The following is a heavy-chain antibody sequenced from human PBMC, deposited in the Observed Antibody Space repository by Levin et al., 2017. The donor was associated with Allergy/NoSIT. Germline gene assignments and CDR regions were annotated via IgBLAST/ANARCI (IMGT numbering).Heavy chain of an antibody. J-gene: IGHJ4*02. CDR1: GFTFSSYD. V-gene: IGHV3-23*01. CDR2: IGISAGST. D-gene: IGHD2-2*01. CDR3: AKLNRITSTSCYFDY. Sequence: LTGGSLRLSCAASGFTFSSYDMSWVRQAPGKGLEWVSNIGISAGSTYYADSVKGRFTISRDNSKKTLYLQMNSLRAGDTAVYYCAKLNRITSTSCYFDYWGQGTLVTVSS.